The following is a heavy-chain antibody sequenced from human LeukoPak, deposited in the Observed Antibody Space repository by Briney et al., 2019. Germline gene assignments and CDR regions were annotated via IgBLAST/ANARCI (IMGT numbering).Heavy chain of an antibody. Sequence: GGSLRLSCAASGFTFSNAWMSWVRQAPGKGLEWVGRIESKTDGGTTDYAAPVKGRFTISRDDSKNTLYLQMNSLKTEDTAVYYCTTDEYYDFWSGSPLDYWGQGTLVTVSS. CDR2: IESKTDGGTT. J-gene: IGHJ4*02. CDR3: TTDEYYDFWSGSPLDY. CDR1: GFTFSNAW. V-gene: IGHV3-15*04. D-gene: IGHD3-3*01.